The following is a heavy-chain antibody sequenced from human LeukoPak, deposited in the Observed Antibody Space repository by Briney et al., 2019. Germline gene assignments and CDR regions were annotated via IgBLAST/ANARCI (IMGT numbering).Heavy chain of an antibody. Sequence: PGGSLRLSCAASGFTFSSYAMHWVRQAPGKGLEWVSVIYSGGSTYYADSVKGRFTISRDNSKNTLYLQMNSLRAEDTAVYYCARVYTSYYDSSGPHDYWGQGTLVTVSS. V-gene: IGHV3-53*01. D-gene: IGHD3-22*01. J-gene: IGHJ4*02. CDR2: IYSGGST. CDR3: ARVYTSYYDSSGPHDY. CDR1: GFTFSSYA.